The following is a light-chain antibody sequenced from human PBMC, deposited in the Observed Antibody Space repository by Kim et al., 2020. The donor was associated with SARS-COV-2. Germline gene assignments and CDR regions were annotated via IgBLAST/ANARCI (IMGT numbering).Light chain of an antibody. J-gene: IGLJ2*01. CDR2: EVS. Sequence: QSVTISCTGTSSDVGSYNRVSWYQQPPGTAPKLMIYEVSNRASGVPDRFSGSKSGNTASLTISGLQAEDEADYYCNSYTSSSTFVIFGGGTKLTVL. CDR1: SSDVGSYNR. CDR3: NSYTSSSTFVI. V-gene: IGLV2-18*02.